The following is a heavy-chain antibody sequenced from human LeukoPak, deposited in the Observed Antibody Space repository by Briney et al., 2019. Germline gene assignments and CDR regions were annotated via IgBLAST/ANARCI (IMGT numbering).Heavy chain of an antibody. D-gene: IGHD6-13*01. J-gene: IGHJ3*02. V-gene: IGHV1-69*06. Sequence: SVKVSCKASGGTFSSYAISWVRQAPGQGLEWMGGIIPIFGTANYAQKFQGRVTITADKSTSTAYMELSSLRSEDTAVYYCARDLHSSSSLDAFDIWGQGTMVTVSS. CDR2: IIPIFGTA. CDR1: GGTFSSYA. CDR3: ARDLHSSSSLDAFDI.